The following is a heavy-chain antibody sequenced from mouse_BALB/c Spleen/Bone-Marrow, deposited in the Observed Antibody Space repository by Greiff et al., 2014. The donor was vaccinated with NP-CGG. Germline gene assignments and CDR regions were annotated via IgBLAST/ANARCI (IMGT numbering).Heavy chain of an antibody. CDR3: ARGPHDDDMDY. D-gene: IGHD2-3*01. CDR2: ISDGGSYT. V-gene: IGHV5-4*02. Sequence: EVMLVESGGGLVKPGGSLTLSCAASGFTFSDYYMYWVRQTPEKRLEWVATISDGGSYTYYPDSVKGRFTISRDNVKNNLYLQMSRLKSEDTAMYYCARGPHDDDMDYWGQGTSVTVSS. J-gene: IGHJ4*01. CDR1: GFTFSDYY.